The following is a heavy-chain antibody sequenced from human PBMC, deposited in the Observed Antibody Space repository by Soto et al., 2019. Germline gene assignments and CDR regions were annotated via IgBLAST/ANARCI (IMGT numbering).Heavy chain of an antibody. Sequence: SETLSLTCTVSGGSISSYYWSWIRQPPGKGLEWIGYIYYSGSTNYNPSLKSRVTISVDTSKNQFSLKLSSVTAADTAVYYCARQRGSSQDYYYYYGMDVWGQGTTVTVSS. CDR2: IYYSGST. V-gene: IGHV4-59*01. D-gene: IGHD6-13*01. CDR1: GGSISSYY. CDR3: ARQRGSSQDYYYYYGMDV. J-gene: IGHJ6*02.